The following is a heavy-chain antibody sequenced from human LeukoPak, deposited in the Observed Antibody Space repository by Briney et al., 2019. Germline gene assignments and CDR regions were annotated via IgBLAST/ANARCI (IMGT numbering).Heavy chain of an antibody. J-gene: IGHJ4*02. D-gene: IGHD6-19*01. V-gene: IGHV3-53*01. Sequence: PGGSLRLSCAASGFTFTDYYMSWVRQAPGKGLEWVSVIHSGGTTYYADSVRGRFTISRDNSKNTLHLQMNSLRAEDTAVYYCARKYSSGWVFDNWGQGTLVTVSS. CDR3: ARKYSSGWVFDN. CDR1: GFTFTDYY. CDR2: IHSGGTT.